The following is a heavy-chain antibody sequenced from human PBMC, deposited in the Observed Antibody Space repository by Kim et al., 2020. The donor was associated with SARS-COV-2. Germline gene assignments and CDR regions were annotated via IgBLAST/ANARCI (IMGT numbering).Heavy chain of an antibody. J-gene: IGHJ4*02. CDR2: INHSGST. CDR3: ARERGRGSGLFDY. CDR1: GGSFSGYY. V-gene: IGHV4-34*01. D-gene: IGHD6-19*01. Sequence: SETLSLTCAVYGGSFSGYYWSWIRQPPGKGLEWIGEINHSGSTNYNPSLKSRVTISVDTSKNQFSLKLSSVTAADTAVYYFARERGRGSGLFDYWGQGTL.